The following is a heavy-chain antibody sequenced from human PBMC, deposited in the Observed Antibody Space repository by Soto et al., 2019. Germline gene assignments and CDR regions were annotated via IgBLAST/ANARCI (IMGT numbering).Heavy chain of an antibody. CDR2: IYYSGST. V-gene: IGHV4-59*01. J-gene: IGHJ6*02. CDR3: ARDKEMFGVGKNYYYYGMDV. Sequence: SETLSLTCTVSGGSISSYYWSWIRQPPGKGLEWIGYIYYSGSTNYNPSLKSRVTISVDTSKNQFSLKLSSVNAADTDVYYCARDKEMFGVGKNYYYYGMDVWGQGTTVTV. D-gene: IGHD3-3*01. CDR1: GGSISSYY.